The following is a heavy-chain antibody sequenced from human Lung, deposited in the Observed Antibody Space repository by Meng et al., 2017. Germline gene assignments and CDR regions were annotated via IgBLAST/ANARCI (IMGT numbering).Heavy chain of an antibody. D-gene: IGHD2-2*01. CDR1: GYSFTNYG. Sequence: QVHLVQSGPEVRKPGGSGKVSCQAAGYSFTNYGINWVRQAPGKGLEWMGWTSTYNSNRNYAQSLQGRVTMTTDTSTTTAYMELRSLTFDDTAVYYCARGRHCSSTTCYLSDSWGQGTLVTVSS. CDR3: ARGRHCSSTTCYLSDS. V-gene: IGHV1-18*01. CDR2: TSTYNSNR. J-gene: IGHJ4*02.